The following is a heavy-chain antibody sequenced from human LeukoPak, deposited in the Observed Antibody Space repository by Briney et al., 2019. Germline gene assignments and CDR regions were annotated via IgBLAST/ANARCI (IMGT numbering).Heavy chain of an antibody. J-gene: IGHJ4*02. CDR3: ARESGDRPGLPGR. V-gene: IGHV3-53*01. CDR2: LYSGGDR. D-gene: IGHD1-26*01. Sequence: GGSLRLSCAASGFTVSTNYMSWVRQAPGKGLEWVSTLYSGGDRYYADSVRGRFTISRDDSRNTLFLQMNNLRVEDTAMYYCARESGDRPGLPGRWGQGTLVTVSS. CDR1: GFTVSTNY.